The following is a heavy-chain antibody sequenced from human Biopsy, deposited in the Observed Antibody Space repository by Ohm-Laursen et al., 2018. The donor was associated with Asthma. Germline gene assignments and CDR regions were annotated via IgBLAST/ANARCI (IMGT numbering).Heavy chain of an antibody. CDR2: ISYTGST. D-gene: IGHD1-26*01. CDR3: ARHSGNYYAQLNY. J-gene: IGHJ4*02. Sequence: SDTLSLTCPVSADSISSNNFYWGWIRQPPGKGLEWIATISYTGSTYYNPSLKSRVPISVATSKNQFSLKLSSVTAADTAVYYCARHSGNYYAQLNYWGQGTLVTVSS. V-gene: IGHV4-39*01. CDR1: ADSISSNNFY.